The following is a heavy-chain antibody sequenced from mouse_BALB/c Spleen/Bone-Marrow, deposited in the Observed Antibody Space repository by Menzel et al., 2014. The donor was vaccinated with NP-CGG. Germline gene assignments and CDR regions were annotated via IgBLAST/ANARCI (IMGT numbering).Heavy chain of an antibody. D-gene: IGHD1-1*02. CDR1: GYSITSGYS. V-gene: IGHV3-1*02. J-gene: IGHJ4*01. CDR3: TRRGLYYGYAMDY. CDR2: IHYSGST. Sequence: VQLKESGPDLVKPSQLLSLTCTVTGYSITSGYSWHWIRQFPGNKLEWMGYIHYSGSTNYNPSLKSRISITRDTSKNQFFLQLYSATTEDTATYYCTRRGLYYGYAMDYWGQGTSVTVSS.